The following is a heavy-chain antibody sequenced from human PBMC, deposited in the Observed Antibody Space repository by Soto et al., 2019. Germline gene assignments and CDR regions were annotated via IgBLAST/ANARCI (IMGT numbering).Heavy chain of an antibody. CDR1: GGTFSSYT. CDR3: AREKTAAAMGANWFDP. J-gene: IGHJ5*02. D-gene: IGHD2-2*01. Sequence: ASVKVSCKASGGTFSSYTISWVRQAPGQGLEWMGRIIPILGIANYAQKFQGRVTITADKSTSTAYMELSSLRSEDTAVYYCAREKTAAAMGANWFDPWGQGTLVTVSS. V-gene: IGHV1-69*04. CDR2: IIPILGIA.